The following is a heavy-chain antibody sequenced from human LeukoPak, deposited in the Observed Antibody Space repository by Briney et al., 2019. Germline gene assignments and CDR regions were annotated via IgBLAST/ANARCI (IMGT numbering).Heavy chain of an antibody. J-gene: IGHJ2*01. CDR3: ARKNGAYWYLDL. CDR1: GFTYSVYS. CDR2: MSYAGDKR. D-gene: IGHD1-26*01. V-gene: IGHV3-30-3*01. Sequence: PGGSLRLSCAAPGFTYSVYSMNWVRQAPGKGLQWVALMSYAGDKRYYADSVKGRFTISRDNSKNTLYLQMSSLRPEDTAVYYCARKNGAYWYLDLWGRGTLVTVSS.